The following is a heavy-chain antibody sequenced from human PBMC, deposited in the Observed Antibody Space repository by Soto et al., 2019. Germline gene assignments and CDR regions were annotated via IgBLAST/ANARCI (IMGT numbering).Heavy chain of an antibody. V-gene: IGHV3-30*02. J-gene: IGHJ4*02. CDR3: FGYFDY. D-gene: IGHD1-26*01. Sequence: GGSLRLSCAASAVTFTGFGMHWVRQAPGKGLEWVAVIRFDGSNTYYADSVKGRFTISRDNPKNMLYLQMYYCARDGVGTTTYFGYFDYWGLGTLVTVSS. CDR1: AVTFTGFG. CDR2: IRFDGSNT.